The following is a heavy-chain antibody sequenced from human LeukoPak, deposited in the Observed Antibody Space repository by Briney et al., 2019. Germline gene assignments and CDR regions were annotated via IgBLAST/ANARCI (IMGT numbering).Heavy chain of an antibody. CDR1: GFTVSSNY. CDR3: ARVPSGDAFDI. Sequence: GGSLRLSCAASGFTVSSNYMSWVRQAPGKGLEWVSVIYSGGSTYYADFVKGRFTISRDNSKNTLYLQMNSLRAEDTAVYYCARVPSGDAFDIWGQGTMVTVSS. J-gene: IGHJ3*02. D-gene: IGHD2-2*01. CDR2: IYSGGST. V-gene: IGHV3-66*01.